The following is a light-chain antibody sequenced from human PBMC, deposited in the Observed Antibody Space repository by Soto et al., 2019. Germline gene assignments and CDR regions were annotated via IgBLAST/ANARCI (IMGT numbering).Light chain of an antibody. CDR3: SSYTTSSTVV. CDR2: EVS. V-gene: IGLV2-14*01. J-gene: IGLJ2*01. Sequence: QSVLTQPASVSGSPGQSITICCTGTSSDVGAYGYVSWYQQHPGKAPKLMIYEVSYRPSGVSNRFSGSKSGNAASLTISGLQAEDEADYYCSSYTTSSTVVFGAGTKLTVL. CDR1: SSDVGAYGY.